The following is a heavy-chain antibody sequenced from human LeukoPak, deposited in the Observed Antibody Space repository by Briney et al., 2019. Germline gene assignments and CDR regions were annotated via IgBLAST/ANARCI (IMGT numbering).Heavy chain of an antibody. J-gene: IGHJ5*02. CDR3: AREYSSGWYRSNWFDP. CDR2: ISYDGSNK. Sequence: GRSLRLSCAASGFTFSSYDMHWVRQAPGKGLEWVAVISYDGSNKYYADSVKGRFTISRDNSKNTLYLQMNSLRAEDTAVYYCAREYSSGWYRSNWFDPWGQGTLVTVSS. D-gene: IGHD6-19*01. V-gene: IGHV3-30*04. CDR1: GFTFSSYD.